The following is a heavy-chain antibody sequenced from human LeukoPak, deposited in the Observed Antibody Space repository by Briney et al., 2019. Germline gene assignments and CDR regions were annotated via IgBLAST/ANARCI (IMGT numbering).Heavy chain of an antibody. Sequence: PGGSLEPSFQVLGTTLTTFGMGWVSQLQGKGWEWVEGISAVVGSTTYADSVKGRFTISRDNPKNTLYLQMNSLRAEDTAVYFCAKRGVVIRVILVGYHKEAYYFDSWGQGALVTVSS. J-gene: IGHJ4*02. CDR1: GTTLTTFG. CDR3: AKRGVVIRVILVGYHKEAYYFDS. V-gene: IGHV3-23*01. CDR2: ISAVVGST. D-gene: IGHD3-22*01.